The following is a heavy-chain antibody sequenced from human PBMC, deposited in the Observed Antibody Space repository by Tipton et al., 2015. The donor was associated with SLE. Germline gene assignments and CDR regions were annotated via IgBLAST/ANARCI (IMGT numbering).Heavy chain of an antibody. CDR2: INHSGST. D-gene: IGHD6-19*01. CDR3: ARDAGGQWLVTHYMDV. J-gene: IGHJ6*03. CDR1: GGSFSAYY. Sequence: TLSLTCAVYGGSFSAYYWSWIRQPPGKGLEWLGDINHSGSTNYNPSLKSRLTISVDTSKNQFSLKLSSVTAADTAVYYCARDAGGQWLVTHYMDVWGNGTTVTVSS. V-gene: IGHV4-34*01.